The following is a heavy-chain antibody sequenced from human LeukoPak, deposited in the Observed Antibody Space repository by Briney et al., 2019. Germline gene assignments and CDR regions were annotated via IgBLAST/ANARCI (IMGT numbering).Heavy chain of an antibody. CDR3: ARALSSLGANWFDP. CDR2: INLNTGGT. J-gene: IGHJ5*02. CDR1: GYIFTAYW. Sequence: ASVKVSCKASGYIFTAYWMHWVRQAPGQGLEWMGRINLNTGGTNHAQKFQGRVTMTRDTSISTAYMELSSLRSEDTAVYYCARALSSLGANWFDPWGQGTLVTVSS. V-gene: IGHV1-2*06. D-gene: IGHD3-16*01.